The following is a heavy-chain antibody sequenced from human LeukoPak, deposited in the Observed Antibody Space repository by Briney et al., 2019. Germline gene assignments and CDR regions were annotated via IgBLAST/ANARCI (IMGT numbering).Heavy chain of an antibody. D-gene: IGHD5-18*01. CDR1: VGSISSYY. CDR3: PTSHVDRAMATAMGAFDI. V-gene: IGHV4-4*07. CDR2: IYTSGST. J-gene: IGHJ3*02. Sequence: SDTLSLTCTVSVGSISSYYWSWIPQPAGKGLEGIGRIYTSGSTNYNPSLKSRVTMSVDTSKNQFSLKLSSVTAADTGVYYCPTSHVDRAMATAMGAFDIWGQGTMVTVSS.